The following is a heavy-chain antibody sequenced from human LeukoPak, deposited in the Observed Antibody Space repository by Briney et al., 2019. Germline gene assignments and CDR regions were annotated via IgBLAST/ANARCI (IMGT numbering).Heavy chain of an antibody. J-gene: IGHJ5*02. CDR3: ALEGCSSTSCHEGKDNWFDP. Sequence: SVKVSCKASGGTFSSYAISWVRQAPGQGLEWMGGIIPIFGTANYAQKFQGRVTITADKSTSTAYMELSSLRSEDTAVYYCALEGCSSTSCHEGKDNWFDPWGQGTLVTVSS. V-gene: IGHV1-69*06. CDR2: IIPIFGTA. CDR1: GGTFSSYA. D-gene: IGHD2-2*01.